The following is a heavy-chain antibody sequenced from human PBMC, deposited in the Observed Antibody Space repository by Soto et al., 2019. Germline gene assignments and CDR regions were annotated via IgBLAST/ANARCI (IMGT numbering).Heavy chain of an antibody. CDR3: AKAGGDCSSTSCYVWVWHYYYGMDV. Sequence: GSLRLSCAASGFTFSSYAMSWVRQAPGKGLEWVSAISGSGGSTYYADSVKGRFTISRDNSKNTLYLQMNSLRAEDTAVYYCAKAGGDCSSTSCYVWVWHYYYGMDVWXQGTTVTVSS. V-gene: IGHV3-23*01. D-gene: IGHD2-2*01. CDR2: ISGSGGST. J-gene: IGHJ6*02. CDR1: GFTFSSYA.